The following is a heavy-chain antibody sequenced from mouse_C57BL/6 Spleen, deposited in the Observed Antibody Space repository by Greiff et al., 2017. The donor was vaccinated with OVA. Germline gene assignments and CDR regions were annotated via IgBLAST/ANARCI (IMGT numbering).Heavy chain of an antibody. CDR3: ARSYSNSVLYYFDY. CDR1: GYTFTNYW. Sequence: VQLKQSGAELVRPGTSVKMSCKASGYTFTNYWIGWAKQRPGHGLEWIGDIYPGGGYTNYNEKFKGKATLTADKSSSTAYMQFSSLTSEDSAIYYCARSYSNSVLYYFDYWGQGTTLTVSS. J-gene: IGHJ2*01. V-gene: IGHV1-63*01. CDR2: IYPGGGYT. D-gene: IGHD2-5*01.